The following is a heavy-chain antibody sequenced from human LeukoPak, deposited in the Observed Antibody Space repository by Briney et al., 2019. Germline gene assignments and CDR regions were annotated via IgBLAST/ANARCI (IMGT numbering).Heavy chain of an antibody. J-gene: IGHJ4*02. CDR3: ASIGRDYYDSSGYDYPDY. CDR2: IYYSGST. V-gene: IGHV4-34*01. Sequence: PSETLSLTCAVYGGSFSGYYWGWIRQPPGKGLEWIGSIYYSGSTYYNPSLKSRVTISVDTSKNQFSLKLSSVTAADTAVYYCASIGRDYYDSSGYDYPDYWGQGTLVTVSS. CDR1: GGSFSGYY. D-gene: IGHD3-22*01.